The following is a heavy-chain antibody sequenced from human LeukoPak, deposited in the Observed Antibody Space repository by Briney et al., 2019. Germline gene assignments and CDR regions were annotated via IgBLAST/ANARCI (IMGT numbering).Heavy chain of an antibody. CDR2: IYSNGNT. D-gene: IGHD3-9*01. V-gene: IGHV4-4*07. CDR3: ARGGWADWFPCDY. J-gene: IGHJ4*02. Sequence: SETLSLTCTVSGASISSYYWSWIRQPAGKGLEWIGRIYSNGNTNYNPSLTSRVTMSLDTSKNQVSLKVYSMTAADTAVYFCARGGWADWFPCDYWGQGTLVTVSS. CDR1: GASISSYY.